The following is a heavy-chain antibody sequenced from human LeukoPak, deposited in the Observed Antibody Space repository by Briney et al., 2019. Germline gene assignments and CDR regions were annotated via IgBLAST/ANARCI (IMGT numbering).Heavy chain of an antibody. D-gene: IGHD2-8*01. Sequence: ASVKVSCKASGHTFSGYYMHWARQAPGQGLEWMGWMSYNSGATNYAQNFQGRVTMTRDTSISTAYMEMITLRSDDTAMYYCASPLLMVYALYYYYMDVWGKGTTVTVSS. CDR1: GHTFSGYY. CDR2: MSYNSGAT. J-gene: IGHJ6*03. CDR3: ASPLLMVYALYYYYMDV. V-gene: IGHV1-2*02.